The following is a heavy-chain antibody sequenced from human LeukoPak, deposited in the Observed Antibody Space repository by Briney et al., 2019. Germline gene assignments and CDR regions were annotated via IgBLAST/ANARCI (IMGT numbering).Heavy chain of an antibody. CDR2: ISYDGSNK. CDR3: ARDYDYGGNLDY. V-gene: IGHV3-30*03. D-gene: IGHD4-23*01. CDR1: GFTFSSYG. J-gene: IGHJ4*02. Sequence: GGSLRLSCAASGFTFSSYGMHWVRQAPGKGLEWVAVISYDGSNKYYADSVKGRFTISRDNSKNTLYLQMNSLRAEDTAVYYCARDYDYGGNLDYWGQGTLVTVSS.